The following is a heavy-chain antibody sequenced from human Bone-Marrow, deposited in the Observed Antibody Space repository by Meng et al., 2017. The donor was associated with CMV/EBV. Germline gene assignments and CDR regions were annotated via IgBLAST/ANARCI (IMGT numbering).Heavy chain of an antibody. CDR2: ISSSSSYI. D-gene: IGHD3-3*01. Sequence: GESLKISCAASGFTFSSYSMNWVRQAPGKGLEWVSSISSSSSYIYYADSVKGRFTISRDNSKNTLYLQMNSLRAEDTAVYYCAKDLRGYDFSEFDYWGQGTLVTVSS. CDR3: AKDLRGYDFSEFDY. J-gene: IGHJ4*02. V-gene: IGHV3-21*04. CDR1: GFTFSSYS.